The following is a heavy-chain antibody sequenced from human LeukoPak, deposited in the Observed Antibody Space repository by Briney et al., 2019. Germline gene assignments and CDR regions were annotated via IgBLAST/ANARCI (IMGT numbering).Heavy chain of an antibody. CDR1: GFTVSSNY. D-gene: IGHD1-1*01. Sequence: GGSLRLSCAASGFTVSSNYMSWVRQAPGKGLEWVSVIYSGGSTYYADSVKGRFTISRDNSKNTLYLQMNSLRAEDTAVYYCARDLGLERLYYLDYWGQGTLVTVSS. CDR3: ARDLGLERLYYLDY. J-gene: IGHJ4*02. CDR2: IYSGGST. V-gene: IGHV3-66*01.